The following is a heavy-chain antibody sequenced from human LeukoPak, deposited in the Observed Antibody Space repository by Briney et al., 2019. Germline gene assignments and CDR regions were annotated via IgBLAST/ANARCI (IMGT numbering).Heavy chain of an antibody. J-gene: IGHJ4*02. Sequence: RASVKVSCKASGGTFSSYAISWVRQAPGQGLEWMGRIIPILGIANYAQKFQGRVTITAGKSTSTAYMELSSLRSEDTAVYYCALAVAAIRVFDYWGQGTLVTVSS. CDR1: GGTFSSYA. CDR3: ALAVAAIRVFDY. V-gene: IGHV1-69*04. D-gene: IGHD6-19*01. CDR2: IIPILGIA.